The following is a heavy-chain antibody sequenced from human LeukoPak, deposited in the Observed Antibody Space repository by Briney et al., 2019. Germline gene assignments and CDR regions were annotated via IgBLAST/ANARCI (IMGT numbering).Heavy chain of an antibody. CDR3: AKVTNWGSYSAKNYYGMDV. V-gene: IGHV3-23*01. J-gene: IGHJ6*02. CDR2: ISGSGQTT. CDR1: GFTFTNFA. D-gene: IGHD3-16*01. Sequence: PGGSLRLSCAASGFTFTNFAMSWVRQAPGRGLEWASVISGSGQTTDYVDFVKGRFTISRDNSKETLFLQTNSLRAEDTAVYYCAKVTNWGSYSAKNYYGMDVWGQGTTVTVSS.